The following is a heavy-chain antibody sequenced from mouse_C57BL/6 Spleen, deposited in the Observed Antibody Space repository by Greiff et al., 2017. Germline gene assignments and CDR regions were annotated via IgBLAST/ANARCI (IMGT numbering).Heavy chain of an antibody. D-gene: IGHD1-1*01. J-gene: IGHJ1*03. CDR3: AREGHYYGSSYGYFDV. V-gene: IGHV5-4*01. CDR1: GFTFSSYA. CDR2: ISDGGSYT. Sequence: EVHLVESGGGLVKPGGSLKLSCAASGFTFSSYAMSWVRQTPEKRLEWVATISDGGSYTYYPDNVKGRFTISRDNAKNNLYLQMSHLKSEDTAMYYCAREGHYYGSSYGYFDVWGTGTTVTVSS.